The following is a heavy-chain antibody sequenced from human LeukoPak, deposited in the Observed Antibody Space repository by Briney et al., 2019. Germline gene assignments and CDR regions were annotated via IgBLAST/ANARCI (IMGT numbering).Heavy chain of an antibody. CDR3: ARGGSSGYNYNAFDI. J-gene: IGHJ3*02. Sequence: GGSLRLSCAASGFTFSSYSMNWVRQAPGKGLEWVSYISISGTTMLYADSVKGRFTISRDNSRTSLYLQMNSLRGEDTAVYYCARGGSSGYNYNAFDIWGLGTMVTVSS. CDR2: ISISGTTM. CDR1: GFTFSSYS. D-gene: IGHD3-22*01. V-gene: IGHV3-48*04.